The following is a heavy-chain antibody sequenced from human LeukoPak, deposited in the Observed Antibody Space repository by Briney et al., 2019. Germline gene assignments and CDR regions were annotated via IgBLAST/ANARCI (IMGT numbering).Heavy chain of an antibody. CDR2: MNPNSGNT. CDR1: GYTFTSYY. V-gene: IGHV1-8*01. D-gene: IGHD3-10*01. Sequence: ASVKVSCKASGYTFTSYYINWVRQATGQGPEWMGWMNPNSGNTDYAQRFQGRVTMTRNTSISTAYMELSSLRSEDTAVYYCARDYYYYGSGSFQHWGQGTLVTVSS. J-gene: IGHJ1*01. CDR3: ARDYYYYGSGSFQH.